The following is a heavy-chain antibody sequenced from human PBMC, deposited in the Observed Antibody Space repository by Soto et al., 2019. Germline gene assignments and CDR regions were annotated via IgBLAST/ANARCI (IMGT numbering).Heavy chain of an antibody. Sequence: QVQLQESGPGLGKPSEALSLTCTVAGASIVGTYWRWIRQFPGKGLEWIWYVYYSGTTNYNPSLKTRVTISVDTSKNQLSLNLTSVTAADTAVYYCARTPFSLTLGTVLHYFDSWGQGTLVTVSS. V-gene: IGHV4-59*11. CDR1: GASIVGTY. J-gene: IGHJ4*02. CDR3: ARTPFSLTLGTVLHYFDS. D-gene: IGHD3-9*01. CDR2: VYYSGTT.